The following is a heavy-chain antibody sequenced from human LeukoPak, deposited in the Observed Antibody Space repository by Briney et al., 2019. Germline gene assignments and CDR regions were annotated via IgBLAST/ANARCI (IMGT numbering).Heavy chain of an antibody. D-gene: IGHD6-13*01. J-gene: IGHJ2*01. V-gene: IGHV3-30*02. CDR2: IRYDGSNK. CDR3: AKDTDGYSSSWYAWYFDL. Sequence: PGGSLRLSCAASGFTFSSYGMRWVRQAPGKGLEWVAFIRYDGSNKYYADSVKGRFTISRDNSKNTLYLQMNSLRAEDTAVYYCAKDTDGYSSSWYAWYFDLWGRGTLVTVSS. CDR1: GFTFSSYG.